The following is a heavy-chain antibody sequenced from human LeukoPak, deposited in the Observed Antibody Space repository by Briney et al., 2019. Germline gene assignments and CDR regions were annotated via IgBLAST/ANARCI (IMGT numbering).Heavy chain of an antibody. CDR2: IRYDGSNK. Sequence: GGSLRLSCAASGFTFSSYGMHWVRQAPGKGLEWVAFIRYDGSNKYYADSVKGRFTISRDNSKNTLYLQMNSLRAEDTAVYYCARGYCSGGSCPHWPLYYYYYGMDVWGQGTTVTVSS. J-gene: IGHJ6*02. CDR1: GFTFSSYG. V-gene: IGHV3-30*02. D-gene: IGHD2-15*01. CDR3: ARGYCSGGSCPHWPLYYYYYGMDV.